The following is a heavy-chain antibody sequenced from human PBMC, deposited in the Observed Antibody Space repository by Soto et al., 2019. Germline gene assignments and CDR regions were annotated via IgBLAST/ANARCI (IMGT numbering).Heavy chain of an antibody. CDR1: GGSFSGYY. D-gene: IGHD2-15*01. V-gene: IGHV4-34*01. CDR2: INHSGST. J-gene: IGHJ3*02. Sequence: SETLSLTCAVYGGSFSGYYWSWIRQPPGKGLEWIGEINHSGSTNYNPSLKSRVTISVDSSKNQFSLKLSSVTAADTAVYCCARDGCSGGSCLVADDAFDIWGQGTMVTVSS. CDR3: ARDGCSGGSCLVADDAFDI.